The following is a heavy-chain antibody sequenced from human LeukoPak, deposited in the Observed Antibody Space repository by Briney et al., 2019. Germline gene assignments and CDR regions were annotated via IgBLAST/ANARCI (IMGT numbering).Heavy chain of an antibody. CDR1: GFTFSDYY. CDR2: ISSSGSTI. CDR3: ARGASTDAYSY. J-gene: IGHJ4*02. V-gene: IGHV3-11*01. D-gene: IGHD3-16*01. Sequence: PGGSLRLSCAASGFTFSDYYMSWIRQAPGKGLEWVAYISSSGSTIFYADFVTGRFTISRDNAKNSLSLQLNSLRAGDTAVYYCARGASTDAYSYWGQGTPVTVSS.